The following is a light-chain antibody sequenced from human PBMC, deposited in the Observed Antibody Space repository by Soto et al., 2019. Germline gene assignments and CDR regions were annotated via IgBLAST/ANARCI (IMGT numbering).Light chain of an antibody. CDR2: EAS. Sequence: QVTQSPSSLSASVGARVTIHCRASQSIDYYIAWYQQKPGKAPRLLIYEASTMQTDVPARFSGSGSGTAFTLTISSLQSEDFAAYYCQQCYSSPQTFGQGTKVDIK. CDR1: QSIDYY. V-gene: IGKV1-39*01. J-gene: IGKJ1*01. CDR3: QQCYSSPQT.